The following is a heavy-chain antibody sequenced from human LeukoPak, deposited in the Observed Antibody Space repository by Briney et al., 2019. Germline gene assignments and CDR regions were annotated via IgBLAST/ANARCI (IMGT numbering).Heavy chain of an antibody. CDR1: GFTFSSYE. CDR2: ISSSGSTI. V-gene: IGHV3-48*03. J-gene: IGHJ6*04. D-gene: IGHD3-10*02. Sequence: GGSLRLSSAASGFTFSSYEMNWVRQAPGKGLEWVSYISSSGSTIYYADSVKGRFTISRENAKNSLYLQMSSLRAEDTAVYYCAELGITMIGGVWGKGTTVTISS. CDR3: AELGITMIGGV.